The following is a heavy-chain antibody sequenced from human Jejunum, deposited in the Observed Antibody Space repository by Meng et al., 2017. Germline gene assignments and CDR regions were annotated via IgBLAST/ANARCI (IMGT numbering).Heavy chain of an antibody. Sequence: VRVGGWGGGVVEGGGAVELVGEGFGLNLRERGMHWVRQARGKGVGWVGLVATDGRDRGDGGWGQGRINIYRDHSENTLFLQMSSLRPEETGIYYCVRDELWGSTYFEYWGLGTLVTVSS. D-gene: IGHD3-16*01. CDR2: VATDGRDR. V-gene: IGHV3-30*03. CDR1: GLNLRERG. CDR3: VRDELWGSTYFEY. J-gene: IGHJ4*02.